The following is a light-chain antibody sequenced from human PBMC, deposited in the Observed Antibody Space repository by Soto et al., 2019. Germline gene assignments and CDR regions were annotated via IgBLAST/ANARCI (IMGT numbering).Light chain of an antibody. V-gene: IGLV2-14*03. CDR3: SSYTSSSTLV. CDR2: DVT. Sequence: QSALTQPASVSGSLGQSITISCTGTTSDVGAYNYVSWYQQHPGKAPQLVIYDVTNRPSGVSNRFSGSKSANTASLTISGLQAEDEADYYCSSYTSSSTLVFGGGPKVTVL. CDR1: TSDVGAYNY. J-gene: IGLJ3*02.